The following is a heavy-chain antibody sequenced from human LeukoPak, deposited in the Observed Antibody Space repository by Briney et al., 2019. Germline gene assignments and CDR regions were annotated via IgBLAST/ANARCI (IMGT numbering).Heavy chain of an antibody. CDR1: GFTFSSYS. D-gene: IGHD4-17*01. CDR3: ARDLDYGDYAIDY. CDR2: ISSSSSTI. V-gene: IGHV3-48*01. J-gene: IGHJ4*02. Sequence: GGSLRLSCAASGFTFSSYSMKWVRQAPGKGLEWVSYISSSSSTIYYADSVKGRFTISRDNAKNSLYLQMNSLRAEDTAVYYCARDLDYGDYAIDYWGQGTLVTVSS.